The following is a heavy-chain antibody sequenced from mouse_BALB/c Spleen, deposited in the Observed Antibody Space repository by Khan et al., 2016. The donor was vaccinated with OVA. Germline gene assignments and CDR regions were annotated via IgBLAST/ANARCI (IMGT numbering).Heavy chain of an antibody. CDR1: GYSITSDYA. CDR3: ARWFGY. Sequence: EVQLQESGPGLVKPSQSLSLTCTVTGYSITSDYAWNWIRQFPGNKLEWMGSISYSGSTRYIPSLNSRISITRDTSKNQFFLQLNSVTTEDTATYDCARWFGYWGQGTLVTVSA. J-gene: IGHJ3*01. CDR2: ISYSGST. V-gene: IGHV3-2*02.